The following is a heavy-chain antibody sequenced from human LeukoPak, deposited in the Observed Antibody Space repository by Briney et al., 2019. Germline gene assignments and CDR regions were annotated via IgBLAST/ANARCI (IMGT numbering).Heavy chain of an antibody. Sequence: GGSLRPSCAASGFTFSSYGMHWVRQAPGKGLEWVAVISYDGSNKYYADSVKGRFTISRDNSKNTLYLQMNSLRAEDTAVYYCAKAGGFTYYDFWSGYENAYFDYWGQGTLVTVSS. CDR1: GFTFSSYG. CDR3: AKAGGFTYYDFWSGYENAYFDY. D-gene: IGHD3-3*01. J-gene: IGHJ4*02. V-gene: IGHV3-30*18. CDR2: ISYDGSNK.